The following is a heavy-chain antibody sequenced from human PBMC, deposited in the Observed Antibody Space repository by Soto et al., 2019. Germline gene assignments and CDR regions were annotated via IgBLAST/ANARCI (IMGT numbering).Heavy chain of an antibody. CDR2: ISGSDDST. CDR1: GFTFSSYA. Sequence: EVQLLESGGGLVQPGEYLRLSCAASGFTFSSYAMSWVRQAPGKGLEWVSVISGSDDSTYYADSVKGRFTISRDNSKNTLYLQMNILRADDTAVYYCAKRSSAATFDYWGQGTLVTVSS. V-gene: IGHV3-23*01. J-gene: IGHJ4*02. CDR3: AKRSSAATFDY. D-gene: IGHD6-25*01.